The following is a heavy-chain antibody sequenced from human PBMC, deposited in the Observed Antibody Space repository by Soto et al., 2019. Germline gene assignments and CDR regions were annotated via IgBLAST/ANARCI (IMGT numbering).Heavy chain of an antibody. V-gene: IGHV4-39*01. D-gene: IGHD2-15*01. J-gene: IGHJ4*02. CDR2: IYYSGST. CDR3: ARLGTGGYCSGGSCYFFDY. Sequence: QLQLQESGPGLVKPSETLSLTCTVSGGSISSSSYYWGWIRQPPGKGPEWIGSIYYSGSTYYNPSLKSRVTISVDTSKNQFSLKLSSVTAADTAVYYCARLGTGGYCSGGSCYFFDYWGQGTLVTVSS. CDR1: GGSISSSSYY.